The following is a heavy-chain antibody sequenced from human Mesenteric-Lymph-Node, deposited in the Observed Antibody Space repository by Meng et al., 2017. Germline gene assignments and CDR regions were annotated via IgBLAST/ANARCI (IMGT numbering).Heavy chain of an antibody. Sequence: QVQLVESGAEVKKPGASVKVSCKASGYSFTNYYIHWVRQAPGQGLEYMGIIRPSGGRTSYAQRFQGRLTMTRDTSTSTVYMELSGLTSEDTAVYYCARMAYNYGYGYWGQGTLVTVSS. D-gene: IGHD5-18*01. V-gene: IGHV1-46*01. J-gene: IGHJ4*02. CDR1: GYSFTNYY. CDR2: IRPSGGRT. CDR3: ARMAYNYGYGY.